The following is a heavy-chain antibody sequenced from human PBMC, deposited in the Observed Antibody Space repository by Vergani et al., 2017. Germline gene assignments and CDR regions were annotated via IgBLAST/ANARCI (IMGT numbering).Heavy chain of an antibody. CDR1: GFTFDDYT. D-gene: IGHD6-19*01. V-gene: IGHV3-23*04. Sequence: EVQLVESGGVVVQPGGSLRLSCAASGFTFDDYTMHWVRQAPGKGLEWVSTLSASDRRTHYSDSVKGRFTISRDNSKNTLFLHMNSLRPEDTAVYYCAKVGRSEVAGTFGAFDIWGQGTMVTVSS. J-gene: IGHJ3*02. CDR2: LSASDRRT. CDR3: AKVGRSEVAGTFGAFDI.